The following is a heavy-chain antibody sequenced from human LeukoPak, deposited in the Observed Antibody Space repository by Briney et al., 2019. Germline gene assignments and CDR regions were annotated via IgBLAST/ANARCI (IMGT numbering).Heavy chain of an antibody. V-gene: IGHV4-34*01. CDR1: GGSFSVYY. Sequence: SETLSLTCAVYGGSFSVYYWSWIRQPPGKGLQWIAEINHSGSTNYNPSLKSRVTISVDTSKNQFSLKLSSVTAADTAVYYCARYTPRGAPKAIVVVLGAGPHYGMDVWGQGTTVTVSS. CDR2: INHSGST. J-gene: IGHJ6*02. D-gene: IGHD2-15*01. CDR3: ARYTPRGAPKAIVVVLGAGPHYGMDV.